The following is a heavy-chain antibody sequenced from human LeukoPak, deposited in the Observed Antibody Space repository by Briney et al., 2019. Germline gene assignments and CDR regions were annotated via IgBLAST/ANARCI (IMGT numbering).Heavy chain of an antibody. CDR2: ISYDGSNK. D-gene: IGHD1-1*01. Sequence: GGSLRLSCAASGFTFSSYAMHWVRQAPGKGLEWVAVISYDGSNKYYADSVKGRFTISRDNSKNTLYLQMNSLRAEDTAVYYCARDLGRGTRHWSAPWGQGTLVTVSS. J-gene: IGHJ5*02. CDR1: GFTFSSYA. CDR3: ARDLGRGTRHWSAP. V-gene: IGHV3-30-3*01.